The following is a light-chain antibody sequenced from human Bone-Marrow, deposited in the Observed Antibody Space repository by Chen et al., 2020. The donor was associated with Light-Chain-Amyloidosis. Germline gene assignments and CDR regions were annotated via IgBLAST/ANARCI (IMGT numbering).Light chain of an antibody. CDR2: DND. CDR3: GTWDASLRGGV. Sequence: QSVLTQPPSVSAAPGQMVTISCSGSHSNIGNYFVSWYQNLPGTAPKLLIYDNDPRPSGIPDRFSRTKSGTSATLAITGLQTGDEADYYCGTWDASLRGGVFGGGTKLTVL. CDR1: HSNIGNYF. J-gene: IGLJ3*02. V-gene: IGLV1-51*01.